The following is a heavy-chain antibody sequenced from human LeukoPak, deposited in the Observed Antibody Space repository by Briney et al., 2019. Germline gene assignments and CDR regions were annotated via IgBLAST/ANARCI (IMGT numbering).Heavy chain of an antibody. CDR2: ISSGGKAT. J-gene: IGHJ4*02. CDR1: GFTLSTYA. V-gene: IGHV3-23*01. Sequence: PGGSLRLSCAGSGFTLSTYAMSWVRQAPGKGLVWVSGISSGGKATFYTDSVRGHFTISRDNSKNSLYLQMNSLRAEDTALYYCAILVGGPDDSWGQGTLVTVSS. CDR3: AILVGGPDDS.